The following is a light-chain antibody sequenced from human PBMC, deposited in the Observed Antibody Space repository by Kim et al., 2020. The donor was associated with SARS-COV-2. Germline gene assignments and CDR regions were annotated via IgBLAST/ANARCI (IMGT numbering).Light chain of an antibody. CDR2: DNS. CDR3: GTWDSSLSAYV. Sequence: GQKVTISCSGSSSNIEHNWVSWYQQLPGTAPKLLIFDNSERPSGIPDRFSGSRSGTSATLGITGVQTGDEADYYCGTWDSSLSAYVFGSGTKVTVL. V-gene: IGLV1-51*01. J-gene: IGLJ1*01. CDR1: SSNIEHNW.